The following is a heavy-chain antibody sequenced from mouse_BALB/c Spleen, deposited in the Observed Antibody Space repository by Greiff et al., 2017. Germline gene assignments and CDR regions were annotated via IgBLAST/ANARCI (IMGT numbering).Heavy chain of an antibody. CDR1: GYTFTSYY. J-gene: IGHJ4*01. CDR3: TRSNGYDGDYAMDY. CDR2: INPSNGGT. Sequence: VQRVESGAELVKPGASVKLSCKASGYTFTSYYMYWVKQRPGQGLEWIGEINPSNGGTNFNEKFKSKATLTVDKSSSTAYMQLSSLTSEDSAVYYCTRSNGYDGDYAMDYWGQGTSVTVSS. V-gene: IGHV1S81*02. D-gene: IGHD2-2*01.